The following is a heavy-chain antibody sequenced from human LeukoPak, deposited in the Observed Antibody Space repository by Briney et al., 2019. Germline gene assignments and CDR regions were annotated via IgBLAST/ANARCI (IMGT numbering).Heavy chain of an antibody. CDR1: GFTFDDYG. Sequence: GGSLRLSCAASGFTFDDYGMSWVRQAPGKGLEWVSGINWSGGSTGYADSVKGRFTISRDNAKNSLYLQMNSLRAEDTAVYYCARADWDTAMIDYWGQGTLVTVSS. J-gene: IGHJ4*02. CDR2: INWSGGST. V-gene: IGHV3-20*04. D-gene: IGHD5-18*01. CDR3: ARADWDTAMIDY.